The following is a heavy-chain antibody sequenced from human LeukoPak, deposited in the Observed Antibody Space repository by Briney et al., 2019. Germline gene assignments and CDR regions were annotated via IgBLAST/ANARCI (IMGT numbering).Heavy chain of an antibody. J-gene: IGHJ6*03. Sequence: GGSLRLSCAASGFTFSSYSMNWVRQAPGKGLEWVSYISSSSSTIYYADSVKGRFTISRDNAKNSLYLQMNSLRAEDTAVYYCARDGHYDFWSGPAYYYYMDVWGQGTMVTVSS. D-gene: IGHD3-3*01. V-gene: IGHV3-48*01. CDR2: ISSSSSTI. CDR3: ARDGHYDFWSGPAYYYYMDV. CDR1: GFTFSSYS.